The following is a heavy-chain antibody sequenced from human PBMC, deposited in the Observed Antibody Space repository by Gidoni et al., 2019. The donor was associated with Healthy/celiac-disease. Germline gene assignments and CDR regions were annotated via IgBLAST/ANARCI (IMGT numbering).Heavy chain of an antibody. D-gene: IGHD2-15*01. CDR2: INHSGST. CDR1: GGSFSGYY. Sequence: QVQLQQWGAGLLKPSEPLSLTCAVYGGSFSGYYWSWIRQPPGKGLEWIGEINHSGSTNYNPSLKSRVTISVDTSKNQFSLKLSSVTAADTAVYYCARGRRRCSGGSCYSPGWFDPWGQGTLVTVSS. CDR3: ARGRRRCSGGSCYSPGWFDP. J-gene: IGHJ5*02. V-gene: IGHV4-34*01.